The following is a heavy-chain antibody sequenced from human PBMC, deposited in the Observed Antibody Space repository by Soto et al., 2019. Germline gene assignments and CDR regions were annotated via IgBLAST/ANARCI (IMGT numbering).Heavy chain of an antibody. CDR3: ARAGGLGAVAVDY. Sequence: PSETXSHTWSVAGRSSGSGGDTWSWSRRPPGKGVEWIGSIYHSGSTSYNPSLKSRVTISVDRSKNQFSLKLSSVTAADTAVYYCARAGGLGAVAVDYWGQGTLVTVSS. V-gene: IGHV4-30-2*01. J-gene: IGHJ4*02. CDR1: GRSSGSGGDT. CDR2: IYHSGST. D-gene: IGHD6-19*01.